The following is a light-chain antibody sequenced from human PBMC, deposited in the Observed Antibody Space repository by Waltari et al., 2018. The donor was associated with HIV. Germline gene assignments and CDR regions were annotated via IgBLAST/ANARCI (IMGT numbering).Light chain of an antibody. Sequence: QSALTQPRSVSGSPGQSVTISCSGTSDDVGAYNYVSWYQQHPGKVPKVMIYDVTKRPSGGPDRFSGSKSGNTASLTISGLQAEDEADYYCCSYAGAYSYVFGTVTKVTVL. J-gene: IGLJ1*01. CDR3: CSYAGAYSYV. V-gene: IGLV2-11*01. CDR1: SDDVGAYNY. CDR2: DVT.